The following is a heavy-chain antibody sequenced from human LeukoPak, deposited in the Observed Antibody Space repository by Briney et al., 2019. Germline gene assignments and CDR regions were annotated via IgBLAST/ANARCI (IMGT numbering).Heavy chain of an antibody. D-gene: IGHD3-10*01. CDR2: IIPIFGTA. V-gene: IGHV1-69*05. CDR1: GGTFSSYA. CDR3: AVYYYGSGSYYNRRSYYYMDV. J-gene: IGHJ6*03. Sequence: SVKVSCKASGGTFSSYAISWVRQAPGQGLEWMEGIIPIFGTANYAQKFQGRVTITTNESTSTAYMELSSLRSEDTAVYYCAVYYYGSGSYYNRRSYYYMDVWGKGTTVTVSS.